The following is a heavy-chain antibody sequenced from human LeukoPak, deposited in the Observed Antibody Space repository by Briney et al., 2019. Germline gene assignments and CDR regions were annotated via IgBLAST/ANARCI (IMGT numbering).Heavy chain of an antibody. CDR1: GYTFTSYG. J-gene: IGHJ6*02. Sequence: GVSVKVSCKASGYTFTSYGISWVRQAPGQGLEWMGWISAYNGNTNYAQKLQGRVTMTTDTSTSTAYMELRSLRSDDTAVYYCARDSSSTSSTYYYGMDVWGQGTTVTVSS. V-gene: IGHV1-18*01. D-gene: IGHD2-2*01. CDR3: ARDSSSTSSTYYYGMDV. CDR2: ISAYNGNT.